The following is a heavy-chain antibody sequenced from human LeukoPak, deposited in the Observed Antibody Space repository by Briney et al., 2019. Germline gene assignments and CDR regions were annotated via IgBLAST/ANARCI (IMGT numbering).Heavy chain of an antibody. CDR1: GYTFTIYA. J-gene: IGHJ3*02. CDR3: HGAGSPSDAFDI. Sequence: ASVTVSFTGSGYTFTIYAMHWVRQAPGQGLGWMGWSNAGNGNTKYYKQFQGRVTIIRETSASTAYIELRSRRSEDAGVYYCHGAGSPSDAFDIWGQGTMVTVSS. CDR2: SNAGNGNT. D-gene: IGHD3-10*01. V-gene: IGHV1-3*01.